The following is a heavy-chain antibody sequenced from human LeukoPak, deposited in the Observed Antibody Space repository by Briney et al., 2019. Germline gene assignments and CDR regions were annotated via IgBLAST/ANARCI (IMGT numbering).Heavy chain of an antibody. V-gene: IGHV3-23*01. CDR1: GFTFSMYA. CDR3: AKDRINDYGDFTAFDI. J-gene: IGHJ3*02. CDR2: LSGSGGSK. Sequence: GGSLRLSCTASGFTFSMYAMSWVRQAPGKGLEWVSGLSGSGGSKYYADSVTGRFAISRDNSNNMLYLQMNSLRAEDTAVYYCAKDRINDYGDFTAFDIWGQGTMVTVSS. D-gene: IGHD4-17*01.